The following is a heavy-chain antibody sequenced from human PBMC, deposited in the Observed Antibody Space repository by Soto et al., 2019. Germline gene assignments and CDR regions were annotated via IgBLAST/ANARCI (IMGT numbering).Heavy chain of an antibody. V-gene: IGHV5-51*01. CDR2: IYPGDSDT. CDR3: ARSSSSSWPYYYGMDV. D-gene: IGHD6-6*01. Sequence: GESLKISCKGSGYSFTSYWIGWVRQMPGKGLEWMGIIYPGDSDTRYSPSFQGQVTISADKSISTAYLQWSSLKASDTAMYYCARSSSSSWPYYYGMDVWGQGTTVTIS. CDR1: GYSFTSYW. J-gene: IGHJ6*02.